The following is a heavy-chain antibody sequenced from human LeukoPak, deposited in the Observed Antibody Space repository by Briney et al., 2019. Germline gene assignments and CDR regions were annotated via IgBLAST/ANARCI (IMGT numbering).Heavy chain of an antibody. CDR2: ISSSSSYI. Sequence: GGSLRLSCAASGFTFSSYSMNWVRQAPGKGLEWVSSISSSSSYIYYADSVKGRFTISRDNAKNSLYLQMNSLRAEDTAVYYCARDGGYSYGYVEYWGQGTLVTVSS. J-gene: IGHJ4*02. CDR1: GFTFSSYS. V-gene: IGHV3-21*01. CDR3: ARDGGYSYGYVEY. D-gene: IGHD5-18*01.